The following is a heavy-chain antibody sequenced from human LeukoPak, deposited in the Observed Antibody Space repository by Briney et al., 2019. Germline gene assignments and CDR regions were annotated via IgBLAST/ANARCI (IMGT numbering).Heavy chain of an antibody. Sequence: SETLSLTCTVSGGSISSYYRSWIRQPPGKGLEWIGYIYYSGSTNYNPSLKSRVTISVDTSKNQFSLKLSSVTAADTAVYYCAGGSSGWYYRIDYWGQGTLVTVSS. D-gene: IGHD6-19*01. CDR3: AGGSSGWYYRIDY. CDR2: IYYSGST. CDR1: GGSISSYY. J-gene: IGHJ4*02. V-gene: IGHV4-59*01.